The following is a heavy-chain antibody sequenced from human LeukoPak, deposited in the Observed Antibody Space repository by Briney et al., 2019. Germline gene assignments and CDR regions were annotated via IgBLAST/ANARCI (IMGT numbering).Heavy chain of an antibody. J-gene: IGHJ4*02. V-gene: IGHV3-23*01. CDR1: GFTFSSYA. CDR3: AIDDGSYALDY. D-gene: IGHD1-26*01. CDR2: ISGSGGGT. Sequence: GGSLRLSCAASGFTFSSYAMSWVRQAPGKGLEWVSVISGSGGGTYYADSVKGRFTISRDNAMNSLYLQMSSLRADGTAIYYCAIDDGSYALDYWGQGTLVTVSS.